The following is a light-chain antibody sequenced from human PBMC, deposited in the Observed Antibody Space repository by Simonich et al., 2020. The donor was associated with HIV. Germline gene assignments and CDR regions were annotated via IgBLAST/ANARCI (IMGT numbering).Light chain of an antibody. CDR3: QQYYSTPPT. CDR1: QSVLYSSNNKNY. J-gene: IGKJ1*01. V-gene: IGKV4-1*01. CDR2: WAS. Sequence: DIVMTQSPASLAVSRGERATINCKSSQSVLYSSNNKNYLAWYQQKPGHPPNLLIYWASTRESGVPDRFSASGSGTDFTLTISSLQAEDVAIYYCQQYYSTPPTFGQGTKVEIK.